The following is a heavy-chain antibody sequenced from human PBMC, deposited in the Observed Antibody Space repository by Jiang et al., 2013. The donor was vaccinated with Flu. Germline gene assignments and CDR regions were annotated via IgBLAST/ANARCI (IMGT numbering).Heavy chain of an antibody. V-gene: IGHV4-34*01. CDR3: ARRRSIVVVPAAIVDGMDV. J-gene: IGHJ6*02. CDR1: GGSFSGYY. CDR2: INHSGST. D-gene: IGHD2-2*01. Sequence: GLLKPSETLSLTCAVYGGSFSGYYWSWIRQPPGKGLEWIGEINHSGSTNYNPSLKSRVTISVDTSKNQFSLKLSSVTAADTAVYYCARRRSIVVVPAAIVDGMDVWGQGTTVTVSS.